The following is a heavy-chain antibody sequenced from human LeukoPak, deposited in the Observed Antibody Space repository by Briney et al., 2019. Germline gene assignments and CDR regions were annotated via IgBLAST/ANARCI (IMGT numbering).Heavy chain of an antibody. CDR2: IIPIFGTA. J-gene: IGHJ6*04. CDR3: ARAAAPFYGSGTEDV. V-gene: IGHV1-69*05. D-gene: IGHD3-10*01. Sequence: SVKVSCKASGGTFSSYAISWVRQAPGQGLEWVGGIIPIFGTANYAQKFQGRVTITTDESTSTAYMELSSLRSEDTSVYSCARAAAPFYGSGTEDVWGKGTTVTVSS. CDR1: GGTFSSYA.